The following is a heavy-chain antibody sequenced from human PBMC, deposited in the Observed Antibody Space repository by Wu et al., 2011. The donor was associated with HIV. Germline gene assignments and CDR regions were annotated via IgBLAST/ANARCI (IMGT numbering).Heavy chain of an antibody. CDR1: GYPFTGYY. J-gene: IGHJ3*02. CDR3: ARGEMTTIEPRDAFDI. V-gene: IGHV1-2*02. D-gene: IGHD5-24*01. Sequence: QVQLVQSGAEVKKPGASVKVSCKASGYPFTGYYMHWVRQAPGQGLEWMGWINPHSGGTNYAQKSQGRVTMTRDTSISTAYIELSRLRSDDTAVYYCARGEMTTIEPRDAFDIWGQGTMVTVSS. CDR2: INPHSGGT.